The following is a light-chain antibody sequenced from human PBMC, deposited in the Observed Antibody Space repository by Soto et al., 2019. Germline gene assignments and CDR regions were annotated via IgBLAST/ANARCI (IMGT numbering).Light chain of an antibody. Sequence: IQMTQSPSSLSASVGNRVTITCQARQDIGKHLNWYQPRSGKPPKLLINDASNMETRVPTRMTRGRAGKDDSFTITTRQPEDVATYYCQHYDNVPSITVGQGTRLAIK. CDR3: QHYDNVPSIT. CDR2: DAS. J-gene: IGKJ5*01. CDR1: QDIGKH. V-gene: IGKV1-33*01.